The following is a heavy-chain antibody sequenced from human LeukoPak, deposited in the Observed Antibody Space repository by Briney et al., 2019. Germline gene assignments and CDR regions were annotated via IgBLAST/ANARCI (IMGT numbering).Heavy chain of an antibody. V-gene: IGHV3-48*03. CDR2: ISSSGSIM. D-gene: IGHD6-6*01. Sequence: PGGDLRLSCAGSGFSFSSYEMNWVRQGPGKGLEWVSYISSSGSIMYSADSVKGRFTISRDNAKNSLYLQMNSLRTEDTAIYYCSGQYSSSSVVDYWGQGTLVTVSS. CDR3: SGQYSSSSVVDY. J-gene: IGHJ4*02. CDR1: GFSFSSYE.